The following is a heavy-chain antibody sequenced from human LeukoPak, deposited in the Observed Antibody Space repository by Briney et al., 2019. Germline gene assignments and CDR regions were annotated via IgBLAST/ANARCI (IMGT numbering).Heavy chain of an antibody. Sequence: PGGSLRLSCVASGFTFSTYWMSCVRQAPGKGPEWVASIKQDGSEKYYVDSVKGRFTISRDNAKNSLYVLVNSLRAEDTAVYYCARAKSEYYYFYMDVWGKGTTVTVSS. CDR1: GFTFSTYW. CDR3: ARAKSEYYYFYMDV. J-gene: IGHJ6*03. CDR2: IKQDGSEK. V-gene: IGHV3-7*01.